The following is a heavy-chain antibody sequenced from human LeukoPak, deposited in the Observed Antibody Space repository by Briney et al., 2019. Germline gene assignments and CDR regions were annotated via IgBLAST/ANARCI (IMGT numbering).Heavy chain of an antibody. J-gene: IGHJ4*02. CDR2: ISYDGSNK. CDR3: AKRGYYYDSSGYYSRTYFDY. CDR1: GFTFSSYG. D-gene: IGHD3-22*01. Sequence: PRGSLRLSCVVSGFTFSSYGMHWVRQAPGKGLEWVAVISYDGSNKYYADSVKGRFTSSRDNSKNTLYLQMNSLRAEDTAVYYCAKRGYYYDSSGYYSRTYFDYWGQGTLVVVSS. V-gene: IGHV3-30*18.